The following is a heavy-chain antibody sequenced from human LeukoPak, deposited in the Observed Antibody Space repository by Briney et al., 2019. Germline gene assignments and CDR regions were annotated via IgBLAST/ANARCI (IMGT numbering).Heavy chain of an antibody. V-gene: IGHV3-23*01. CDR3: ANIGGY. J-gene: IGHJ4*02. CDR2: INSGGNT. Sequence: GGSLRLSCAASGLTLSIYAMSWVRQAPGKGLEWVSTINSGGNTHYADSVKGRFTISRDNPKNTLYLQMHSLRAEDTAVYYCANIGGYWGQGTLVTVAS. CDR1: GLTLSIYA.